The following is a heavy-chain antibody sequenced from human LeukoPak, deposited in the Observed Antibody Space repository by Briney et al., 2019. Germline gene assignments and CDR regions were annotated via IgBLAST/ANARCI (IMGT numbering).Heavy chain of an antibody. D-gene: IGHD2/OR15-2a*01. CDR3: ARDQIVAFDI. CDR2: FSGDGGST. V-gene: IGHV3-43*02. CDR1: GLTFDDYA. Sequence: GGSLRLPCAASGLTFDDYAMHWVRHAPGKGLEWVSFFSGDGGSTYYADSVKGRFTISRDNSKNSLYLQIDSRRAEDTAVYYCARDQIVAFDIWGQGTMVTVSS. J-gene: IGHJ3*02.